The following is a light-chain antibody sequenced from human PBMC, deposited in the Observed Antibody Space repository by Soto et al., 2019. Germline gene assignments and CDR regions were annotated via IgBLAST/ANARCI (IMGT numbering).Light chain of an antibody. CDR1: RSLLYSDGNTY. J-gene: IGKJ1*01. CDR3: MQGVYWPPGRA. V-gene: IGKV2-30*01. Sequence: DVVMTQSPLSLPVTLGQPASISCRSSRSLLYSDGNTYLNWFQQRPGQPPRRLIYKVSNRDSGVPDRFSGSGSHTDFTLKISRVEDEDVWVYYCMQGVYWPPGRAFGQGTKVDIK. CDR2: KVS.